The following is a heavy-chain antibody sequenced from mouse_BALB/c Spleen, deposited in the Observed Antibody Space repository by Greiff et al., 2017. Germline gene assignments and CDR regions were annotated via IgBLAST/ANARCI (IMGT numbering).Heavy chain of an antibody. Sequence: EVQLVESGGGLVQPGGSRKLSCAASGFTFSSFGMHWVRQAPEKGLEWVAYISSGSSTIYYADTVKGRFTISRDNPKNTLFLQMTSLRSEDTAMYYCARSRPYGSREYYFDYWGQGTTLTVSS. CDR1: GFTFSSFG. CDR2: ISSGSSTI. CDR3: ARSRPYGSREYYFDY. J-gene: IGHJ2*01. D-gene: IGHD1-1*01. V-gene: IGHV5-17*02.